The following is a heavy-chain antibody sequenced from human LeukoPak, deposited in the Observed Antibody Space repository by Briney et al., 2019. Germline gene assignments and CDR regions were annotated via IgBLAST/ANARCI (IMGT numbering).Heavy chain of an antibody. Sequence: PSQTLSLTCTVSGGSISSGDYYWSWIRQPPGKGLVWFGYIYYSGSTCYNPSLKSRITMSVDTSKNQFSLKMSSVTAADTAVYYCARELTYADYWGQGTLVTVSS. V-gene: IGHV4-30-4*01. D-gene: IGHD4/OR15-4a*01. CDR1: GGSISSGDYY. J-gene: IGHJ4*02. CDR2: IYYSGST. CDR3: ARELTYADY.